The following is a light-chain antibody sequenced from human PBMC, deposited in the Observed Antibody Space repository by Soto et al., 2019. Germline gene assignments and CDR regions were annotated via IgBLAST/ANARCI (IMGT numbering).Light chain of an antibody. J-gene: IGKJ1*01. CDR3: QQCRRSPPGT. CDR2: GAS. Sequence: LVLTQSPGALSLSPGEIATLSCRAGQSVSSRYLAWSQQKPGQAPTPLMHGASSRSSGIPDRSSGSGSGTDSTLTITRLEPEDFAVCYCQQCRRSPPGTFGQGTKVDIK. CDR1: QSVSSRY. V-gene: IGKV3-20*01.